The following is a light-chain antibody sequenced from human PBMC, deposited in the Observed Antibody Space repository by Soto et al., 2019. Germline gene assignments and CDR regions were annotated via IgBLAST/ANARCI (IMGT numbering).Light chain of an antibody. CDR3: QQSYSSPPT. Sequence: DIQMTQSPSTLSGSVVERVIITCRASQSISNHLNWYQQKPGKAPKLLIFAASSLQSGVPSRFSGSRSGPDFTLTISSLQPEDFATYYCQQSYSSPPTFGQGTKVDIK. CDR1: QSISNH. J-gene: IGKJ1*01. V-gene: IGKV1-39*01. CDR2: AAS.